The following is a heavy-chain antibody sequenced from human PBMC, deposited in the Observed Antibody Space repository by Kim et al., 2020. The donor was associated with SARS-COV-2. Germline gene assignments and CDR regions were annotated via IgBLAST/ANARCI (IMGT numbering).Heavy chain of an antibody. V-gene: IGHV3-7*03. CDR2: TKRDASAI. Sequence: GGSLRLSCTASGLTFRSYSMSWVRQAPGKGLECVAITKRDASAIYFVASVRGRFSLSRDNAQNSLYLQMNSLRAEDTDLYYCACVDTATLSGLSYWGHGTRVTVSS. D-gene: IGHD5-18*01. CDR1: GLTFRSYS. J-gene: IGHJ4*01. CDR3: ACVDTATLSGLSY.